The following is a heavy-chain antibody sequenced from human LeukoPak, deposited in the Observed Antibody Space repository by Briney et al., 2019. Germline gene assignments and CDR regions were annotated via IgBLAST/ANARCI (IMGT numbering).Heavy chain of an antibody. Sequence: SETLSLTCAVYGGSFSGYYWSWIRQPPGKGLEWIGEINHSGSTNYNPSLKSRVTISVDTSKNQFSLKLSSVTAADTAVYYRARDLTGWGQGTLVTVSS. J-gene: IGHJ4*02. CDR2: INHSGST. V-gene: IGHV4-34*01. D-gene: IGHD1-14*01. CDR3: ARDLTG. CDR1: GGSFSGYY.